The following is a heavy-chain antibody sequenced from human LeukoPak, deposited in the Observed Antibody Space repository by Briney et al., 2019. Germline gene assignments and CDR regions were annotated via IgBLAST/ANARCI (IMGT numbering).Heavy chain of an antibody. V-gene: IGHV3-53*01. CDR2: LYTDHST. Sequence: PGGSLRLSCVASGFSFSSIYMSWVRRAPGKGLEWVSLLYTDHSTSYSNSVAGRLTISRDDSKNTIYLQMNSLRAEDTAVYYCARGGVHYWNPRYWGQGTLVTVSS. D-gene: IGHD1-1*01. CDR1: GFSFSSIY. CDR3: ARGGVHYWNPRY. J-gene: IGHJ4*02.